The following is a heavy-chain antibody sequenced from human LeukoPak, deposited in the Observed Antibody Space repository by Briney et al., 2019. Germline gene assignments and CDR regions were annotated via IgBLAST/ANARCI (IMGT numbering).Heavy chain of an antibody. CDR3: AKSSSGWYYYYYYYMDV. Sequence: GGSLRLSCAASGFTFSSYSMNWVRQAPGKGLEWVSYISSSSSTIYYADSVKGRFTISRDNAKNSLYLQMNSLRAEDTAVYYCAKSSSGWYYYYYYYMDVWGKGTTVTVSS. J-gene: IGHJ6*03. V-gene: IGHV3-48*01. CDR2: ISSSSSTI. D-gene: IGHD6-19*01. CDR1: GFTFSSYS.